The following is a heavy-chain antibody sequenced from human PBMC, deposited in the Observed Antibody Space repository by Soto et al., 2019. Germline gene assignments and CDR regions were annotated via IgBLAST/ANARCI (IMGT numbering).Heavy chain of an antibody. D-gene: IGHD2-15*01. J-gene: IGHJ4*02. CDR1: GFSFSTYG. CDR2: IWYDGSNK. V-gene: IGHV3-33*01. Sequence: QVQLVEFGGGVAQPGRSLRLSCAASGFSFSTYGMHWVRQAPGKGLEWVAVIWYDGSNKYYADSVKGRFTISRDNSKNTLYLQMNSLRAEDTAVYYCARDDCSGGRCYPDYWGQGTLVIVSS. CDR3: ARDDCSGGRCYPDY.